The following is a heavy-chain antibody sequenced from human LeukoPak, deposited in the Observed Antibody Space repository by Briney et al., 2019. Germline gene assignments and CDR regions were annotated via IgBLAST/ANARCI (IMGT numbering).Heavy chain of an antibody. CDR3: TAGEGFTDFDS. CDR2: IKRETDGGTT. V-gene: IGHV3-15*01. J-gene: IGHJ4*02. D-gene: IGHD3-16*01. Sequence: GGSLRLSCAASGFSFSNAWMSWVRQAPGKGLEWVGRIKRETDGGTTAYTAPVKGRFSIPRDDSKNTVFLQMSSLKTEDTAVYYCTAGEGFTDFDSWGQGTLVTVSS. CDR1: GFSFSNAW.